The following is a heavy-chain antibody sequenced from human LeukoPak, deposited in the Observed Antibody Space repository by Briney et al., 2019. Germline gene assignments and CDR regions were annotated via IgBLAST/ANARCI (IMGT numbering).Heavy chain of an antibody. CDR2: IYHSGST. D-gene: IGHD6-13*01. J-gene: IGHJ6*03. CDR3: ATGYSSSWPYYYYMDV. CDR1: GGSISSGGYS. V-gene: IGHV4-30-2*02. Sequence: PSQTLSLTCAVSGGSISSGGYSWSWIRQPPGKGLEWIGYIYHSGSTYYNPSLKSRVTISVGTSKNQFSLKLSPVTAADTAVYYCATGYSSSWPYYYYMDVWGKGTTVTVSS.